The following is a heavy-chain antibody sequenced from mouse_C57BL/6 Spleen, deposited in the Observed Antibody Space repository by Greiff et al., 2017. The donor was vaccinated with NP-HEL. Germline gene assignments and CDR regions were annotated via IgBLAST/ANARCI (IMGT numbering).Heavy chain of an antibody. V-gene: IGHV1-53*01. Sequence: VQLQQPGTELVKPGASVKLSCKASGYTFTSYWMHWVKQRPGQGLEWIGNIIPSNGGTNYNEKFKGKATLTVDKSSSTAYMQLSSLTSEDSAVYYCAILGSSYGDWGKGTTLTVSS. CDR1: GYTFTSYW. D-gene: IGHD1-1*01. J-gene: IGHJ2*01. CDR2: IIPSNGGT. CDR3: AILGSSYGD.